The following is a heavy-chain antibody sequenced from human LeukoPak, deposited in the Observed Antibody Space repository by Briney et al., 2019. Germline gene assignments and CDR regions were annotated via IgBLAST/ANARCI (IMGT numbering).Heavy chain of an antibody. CDR3: ARDRVYGDYDY. V-gene: IGHV3-7*03. CDR2: IKQDGSEK. CDR1: GFTFSSYW. Sequence: GGSLRLSCAASGFTFSSYWMSWVRQAPGKGLEWVANIKQDGSEKYYVDSVKGRFTISRDNAKNSLYPQMNSLRAEDTAVYYCARDRVYGDYDYWGQGTLVTVSS. J-gene: IGHJ4*02. D-gene: IGHD5/OR15-5a*01.